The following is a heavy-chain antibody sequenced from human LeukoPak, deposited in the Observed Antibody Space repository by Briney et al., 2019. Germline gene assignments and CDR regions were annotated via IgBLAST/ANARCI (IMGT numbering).Heavy chain of an antibody. CDR3: ARLMTTVTTGWFDP. D-gene: IGHD4-17*01. J-gene: IGHJ5*02. V-gene: IGHV4-4*07. Sequence: SETLSLTCTVSGGSISSYYWSWIRQPAGKGLEWIGRIYTSGSTNYNPSLKSRVTMSVDTSKNQFSLKLSSVTAADTAVYYCARLMTTVTTGWFDPWGQGTLVAVSS. CDR2: IYTSGST. CDR1: GGSISSYY.